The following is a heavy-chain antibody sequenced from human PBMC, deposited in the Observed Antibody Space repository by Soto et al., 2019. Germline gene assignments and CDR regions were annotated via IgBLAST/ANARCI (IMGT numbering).Heavy chain of an antibody. D-gene: IGHD4-17*01. Sequence: QVQLVESGGGVVQPGRSLRLSCAASGFTFSSYGMHWVRQAPGKGLEWVAVIWYDGSNKYYADSVKGRFTISRDNSKNTLYLQMNSLRAEDTAMYYCARENGDYTNDAFDIWGQGTMVTVSS. CDR2: IWYDGSNK. V-gene: IGHV3-33*01. J-gene: IGHJ3*02. CDR1: GFTFSSYG. CDR3: ARENGDYTNDAFDI.